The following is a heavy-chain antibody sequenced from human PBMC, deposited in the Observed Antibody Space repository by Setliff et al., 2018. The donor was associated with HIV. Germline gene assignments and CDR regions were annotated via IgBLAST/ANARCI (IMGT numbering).Heavy chain of an antibody. CDR3: ARDAWVEFLEWTFYGMDV. Sequence: ASVKVSCKASGYTFTSYGISWVRQAPGQGLGWMGWISAYNGDTKYAQKVQGRVTLTTDTSSSTVYMELRSPRSDDTAVYYCARDAWVEFLEWTFYGMDVWGQGTTVTVSS. CDR1: GYTFTSYG. D-gene: IGHD3-3*02. V-gene: IGHV1-18*01. J-gene: IGHJ6*02. CDR2: ISAYNGDT.